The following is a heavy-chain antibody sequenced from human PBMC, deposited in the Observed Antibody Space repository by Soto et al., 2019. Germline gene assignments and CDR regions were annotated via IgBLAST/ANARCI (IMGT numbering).Heavy chain of an antibody. Sequence: GGSLRLSCAASGFTLSNYAMSWVRQAPGQGLEWVSAITGSGGSTYYADSVKGRFTISRDTSQNTVYLQMNSLRAEDTAVYYCAKGVTYYDFWSGYFEYWGQGTLVTVSS. V-gene: IGHV3-23*01. J-gene: IGHJ4*02. D-gene: IGHD3-3*01. CDR3: AKGVTYYDFWSGYFEY. CDR2: ITGSGGST. CDR1: GFTLSNYA.